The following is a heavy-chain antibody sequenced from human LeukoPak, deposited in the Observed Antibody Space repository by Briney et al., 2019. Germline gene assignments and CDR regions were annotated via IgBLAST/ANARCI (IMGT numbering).Heavy chain of an antibody. CDR2: ISSRSSYI. D-gene: IGHD3-22*01. CDR1: GFTFSPYW. V-gene: IGHV3-21*01. J-gene: IGHJ3*02. CDR3: TRDRDDDSSGSIDDAFDI. Sequence: PGGSLRLSCAASGFTFSPYWMHWVRQAPGKGLEWVSSISSRSSYIYNAESVKGRFTISRDNAKNSLYLQMNSLRAEDTAVYYCTRDRDDDSSGSIDDAFDIWGQGTMLTVSS.